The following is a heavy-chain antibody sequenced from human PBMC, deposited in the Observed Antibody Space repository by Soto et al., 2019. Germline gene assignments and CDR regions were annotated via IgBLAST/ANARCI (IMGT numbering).Heavy chain of an antibody. Sequence: QVQLVQSGDEVKKPGASVKVSCKASGYIFVNYGIAWVRQAPGQGLEWMGWISPYTGNTHSATKVQGRLTMTTDTSTSTAYMDLASLTSDDTAVYYCVTMDTYVTPTPQDVLGQGTTVTVSS. J-gene: IGHJ6*02. D-gene: IGHD3-16*01. V-gene: IGHV1-18*01. CDR2: ISPYTGNT. CDR1: GYIFVNYG. CDR3: VTMDTYVTPTPQDV.